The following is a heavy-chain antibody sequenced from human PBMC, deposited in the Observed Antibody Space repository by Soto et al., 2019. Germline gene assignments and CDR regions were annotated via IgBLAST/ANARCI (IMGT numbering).Heavy chain of an antibody. CDR2: ISYSGSP. J-gene: IGHJ4*01. CDR1: GGSISSGGYY. V-gene: IGHV4-31*03. CDR3: ARGVLH. Sequence: QVQLQESGPGLVQPSQTLSLTCTVSGGSISSGGYYWSWIRQHPGTGLEWIGHISYSGSPYYNTSLRSRVTISVDPSGNQFSLIVTSVTAADTAVYYCARGVLHWGQGTLVTVSS.